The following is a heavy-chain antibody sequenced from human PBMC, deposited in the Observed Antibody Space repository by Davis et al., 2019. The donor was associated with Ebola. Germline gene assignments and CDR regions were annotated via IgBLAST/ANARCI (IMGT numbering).Heavy chain of an antibody. CDR3: ARHSHPGYNWFDP. V-gene: IGHV5-51*01. CDR2: IYPGDSDT. J-gene: IGHJ5*02. CDR1: GYSFTSYW. Sequence: GESLKISCNGSGYSFTSYWIGWVRQVPGKGLEWMGIIYPGDSDTRYSPSFQAQVTISADKSISTAYLQWSSLKAPDTAMYYCARHSHPGYNWFDPWGQGTLVTVSS.